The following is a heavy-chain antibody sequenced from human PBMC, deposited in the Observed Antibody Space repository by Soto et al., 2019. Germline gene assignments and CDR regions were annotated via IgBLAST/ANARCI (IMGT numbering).Heavy chain of an antibody. Sequence: EVQLVESGGGLVKPGGSLRLSCAASGFTFSSYSMNWVRQAPGKGLEWVSSISSSSSYIYYADSVKGRFTISRDNAKNSLYLQMNSLRAEDTAVYYCARDKGRSQDQPRRDAFDIWGQGTMVTVSS. CDR3: ARDKGRSQDQPRRDAFDI. J-gene: IGHJ3*02. CDR1: GFTFSSYS. V-gene: IGHV3-21*01. CDR2: ISSSSSYI. D-gene: IGHD2-15*01.